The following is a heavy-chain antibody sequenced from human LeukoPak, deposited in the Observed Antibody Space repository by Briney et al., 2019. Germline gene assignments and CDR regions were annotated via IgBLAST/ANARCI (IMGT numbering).Heavy chain of an antibody. CDR1: GGSFSGYY. J-gene: IGHJ3*02. CDR2: INHSGST. V-gene: IGHV4-34*01. D-gene: IGHD3-16*02. Sequence: PSETLSLTCAVYGGSFSGYYWSWLRQPPGKGLEWIGEINHSGSTNYNPSLKSRVTISVDTSKNQFSLKLSSVTAADTAVYYCARHLRDYVWGSYLNDAFDIWGQGTMVTVSS. CDR3: ARHLRDYVWGSYLNDAFDI.